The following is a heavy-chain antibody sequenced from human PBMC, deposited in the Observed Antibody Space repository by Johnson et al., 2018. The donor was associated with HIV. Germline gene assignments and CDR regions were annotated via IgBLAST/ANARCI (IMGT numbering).Heavy chain of an antibody. CDR1: GFTFSSNY. CDR3: ARDVRIEKAFDI. D-gene: IGHD2-15*01. Sequence: MLLVESGGGVVQPGRSLRLSCAASGFTFSSNYMSWVRQAPGKGLEWVSVIYSGGSTYYADSVKGRFTISRDNSKNTLYLQMNSLRAEDTAVYYCARDVRIEKAFDILGQGTMVTVSS. J-gene: IGHJ3*02. V-gene: IGHV3-66*01. CDR2: IYSGGST.